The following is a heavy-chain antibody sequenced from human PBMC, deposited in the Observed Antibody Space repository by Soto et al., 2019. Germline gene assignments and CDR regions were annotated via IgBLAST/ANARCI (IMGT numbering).Heavy chain of an antibody. J-gene: IGHJ5*02. CDR1: GGSISSGGYY. V-gene: IGHV4-31*03. CDR3: AREILTGYYAYKNWFDP. D-gene: IGHD3-9*01. Sequence: PSETLSLTCTVSGGSISSGGYYWSWIRQHPGKGLEWIGYIYYSGSTYYNPSLKSRVTISVDTSKNQFSLKLSSVTAADTAVYYCAREILTGYYAYKNWFDPWGQGTPVTVSS. CDR2: IYYSGST.